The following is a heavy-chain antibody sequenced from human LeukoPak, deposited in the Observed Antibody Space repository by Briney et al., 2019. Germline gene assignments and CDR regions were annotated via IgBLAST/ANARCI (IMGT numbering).Heavy chain of an antibody. CDR1: GFTFSSYA. J-gene: IGHJ4*02. V-gene: IGHV3-30*04. D-gene: IGHD6-13*01. Sequence: GTSLRLSCAASGFTFSSYAMHWVRQAPGKGLEWVAAISYDGSNRYYADSVKGRFTISRDNSKNTLYLQMNSLRTEDTAVYYCVRLTAAGRRTDFDYWGQGTLVTVSS. CDR2: ISYDGSNR. CDR3: VRLTAAGRRTDFDY.